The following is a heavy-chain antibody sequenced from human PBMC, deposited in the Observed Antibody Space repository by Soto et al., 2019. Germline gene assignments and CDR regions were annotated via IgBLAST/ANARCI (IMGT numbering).Heavy chain of an antibody. Sequence: SGWSLRLSCAASGFTFSSYAMSLVRQAPGKGLEWVSAISGSGGSTYYADSVKGRFTISRDNSKNTLYLQMNSLRAEDTAVYYCAKGISVAGPIDYWGQGTLVTVSS. J-gene: IGHJ4*02. V-gene: IGHV3-23*01. D-gene: IGHD6-19*01. CDR2: ISGSGGST. CDR1: GFTFSSYA. CDR3: AKGISVAGPIDY.